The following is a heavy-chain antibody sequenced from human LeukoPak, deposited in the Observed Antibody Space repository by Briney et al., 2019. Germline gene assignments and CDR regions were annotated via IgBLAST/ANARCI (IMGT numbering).Heavy chain of an antibody. J-gene: IGHJ4*02. CDR1: GFTFSSYA. CDR3: ARDCSAYNWNDGFDY. D-gene: IGHD1-1*01. CDR2: ISSSSSTI. Sequence: GGSLRLSCAASGFTFSSYAMSWVRQAPGKGLEWVSYISSSSSTIYYADSVKGRFTISRDNAKNSLYLQMNSLRAEDTAVYYCARDCSAYNWNDGFDYWGQGALVTVSS. V-gene: IGHV3-48*01.